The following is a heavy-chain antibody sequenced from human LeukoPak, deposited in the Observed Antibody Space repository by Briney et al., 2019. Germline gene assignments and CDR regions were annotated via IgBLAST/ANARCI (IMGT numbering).Heavy chain of an antibody. Sequence: PSETLSLTCTVSGVSISSSSYYWGWIRQPPVKGLEWIGSIYYSGSTYYNPSLKSRVTISVDTSKNQFSLKLSSVTAADTAVYYCARPAEGWHYYDSSGYRYWGQGTLVTVSS. D-gene: IGHD3-22*01. CDR3: ARPAEGWHYYDSSGYRY. V-gene: IGHV4-39*01. J-gene: IGHJ4*02. CDR2: IYYSGST. CDR1: GVSISSSSYY.